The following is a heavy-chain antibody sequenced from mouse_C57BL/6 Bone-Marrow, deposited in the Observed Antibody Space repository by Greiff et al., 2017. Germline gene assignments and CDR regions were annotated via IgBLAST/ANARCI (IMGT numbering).Heavy chain of an antibody. CDR3: ARSSIYYGISYWYFDV. V-gene: IGHV5-6*01. CDR2: INSGGSYT. D-gene: IGHD1-1*01. Sequence: EVQGVESGGDLVKPGGSLKLSCAASGFTFSSYGMSWVRQTPDKRLEWVATINSGGSYTYYPDSGKGRFTLPRNNAKNTLYLQMSSLKSEDTAMYYCARSSIYYGISYWYFDVWGTGTTVTVSS. J-gene: IGHJ1*03. CDR1: GFTFSSYG.